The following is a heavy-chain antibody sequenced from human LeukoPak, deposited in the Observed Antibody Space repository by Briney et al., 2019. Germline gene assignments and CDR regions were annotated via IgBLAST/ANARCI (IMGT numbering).Heavy chain of an antibody. CDR3: ALGGGLYGDYYYFDY. CDR2: IYYSGST. CDR1: GGSISSSSYY. V-gene: IGHV4-39*07. J-gene: IGHJ4*02. D-gene: IGHD4-17*01. Sequence: SETLSLTCTVSGGSISSSSYYWGWIRQPPGKGLEWIGSIYYSGSTYYNPSLKSQVTISVDTSKNQFSLKLSSVTAADTAVYYCALGGGLYGDYYYFDYWGQGTLVTVSS.